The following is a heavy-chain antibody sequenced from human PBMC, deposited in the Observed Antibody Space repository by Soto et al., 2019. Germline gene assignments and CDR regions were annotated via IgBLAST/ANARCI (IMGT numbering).Heavy chain of an antibody. CDR3: AREKVGTTFFDN. Sequence: SETLSLTCIVSGFAISRGYYLSWFLQPPWKGLEWIGSIYPSVSSYHNPSLATRLRLSIDTSKNQFTLNLTSVTAADTALYFCAREKVGTTFFDNWGQGIQVTVSS. CDR2: IYPSVSS. J-gene: IGHJ4*02. V-gene: IGHV4-38-2*02. D-gene: IGHD1-1*01. CDR1: GFAISRGYY.